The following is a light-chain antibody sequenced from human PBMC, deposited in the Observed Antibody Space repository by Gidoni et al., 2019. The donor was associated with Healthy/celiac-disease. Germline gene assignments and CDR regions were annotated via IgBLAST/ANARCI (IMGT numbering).Light chain of an antibody. J-gene: IGKJ4*01. CDR2: GAS. Sequence: EIVMTQSPATLSVTPGARATLSCSASQCVSSNLAWYQQKPGQAPRLLIYGASTRATGLPARFSGSGSGTEFTLTISSLQSEDFAVYYCQQYYSWPLTFGGGTKVEIK. CDR3: QQYYSWPLT. CDR1: QCVSSN. V-gene: IGKV3-15*01.